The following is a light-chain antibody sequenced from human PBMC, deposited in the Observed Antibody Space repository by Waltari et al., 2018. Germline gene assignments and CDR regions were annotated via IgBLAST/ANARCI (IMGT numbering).Light chain of an antibody. CDR2: DAS. Sequence: DIQMTQSPSSLSASVGDRVNITCQASQDISNYLYWYQQKPGKAPNLLIYDASNWESGVPSRFIGSGSETDFTLPITSRRPEEIATYHCKQYANLPHTFGQGTRRGLN. CDR3: KQYANLPHT. CDR1: QDISNY. V-gene: IGKV1-33*01. J-gene: IGKJ5*01.